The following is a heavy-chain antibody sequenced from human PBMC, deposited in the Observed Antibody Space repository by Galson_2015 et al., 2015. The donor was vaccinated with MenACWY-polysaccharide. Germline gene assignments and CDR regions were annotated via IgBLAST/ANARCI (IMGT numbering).Heavy chain of an antibody. J-gene: IGHJ4*02. CDR2: ITGSGADT. V-gene: IGHV3-23*01. CDR1: GFTFSSYA. CDR3: TKDHGGGGWTNDY. D-gene: IGHD1/OR15-1a*01. Sequence: SLRLSCAASGFTFSSYAMSWVRQAPGKGLEWVSAITGSGADTFYTDSVKGRSTISRDNARNTLYLQMNSLSAEDAAVYYCTKDHGGGGWTNDYWGQGTLVTVSS.